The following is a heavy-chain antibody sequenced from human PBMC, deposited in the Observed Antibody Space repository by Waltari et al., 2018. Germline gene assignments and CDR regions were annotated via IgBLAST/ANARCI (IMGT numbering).Heavy chain of an antibody. Sequence: QVQLVQSGAEVKKPGASVKVSCKASGYTFTSYGISWVRQAPGQGLEGMGWISDYNGNPNNAQQLQGKVTMTTDTSTSTAYMELRSLRSDDTAVYYCARTYCSSTSCPYYYYYYGMDVWGQGTTVTVSS. CDR3: ARTYCSSTSCPYYYYYYGMDV. CDR1: GYTFTSYG. CDR2: ISDYNGNP. D-gene: IGHD2-2*01. V-gene: IGHV1-18*01. J-gene: IGHJ6*02.